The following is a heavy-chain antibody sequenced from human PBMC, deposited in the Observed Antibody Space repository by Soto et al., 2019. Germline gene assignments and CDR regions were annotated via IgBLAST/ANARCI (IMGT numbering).Heavy chain of an antibody. CDR3: ARDLDGSGSYYSDY. CDR2: ISHWGNT. Sequence: ASVKVSCKASGYTFANYGISWVRQAPGQGLEWMGWISHWGNTNYAQKLQGRVTMTTDTSASTAYMELRSLRSDDTAIYFCARDLDGSGSYYSDYWGQGTLVTVSS. V-gene: IGHV1-18*01. CDR1: GYTFANYG. J-gene: IGHJ4*02. D-gene: IGHD3-10*01.